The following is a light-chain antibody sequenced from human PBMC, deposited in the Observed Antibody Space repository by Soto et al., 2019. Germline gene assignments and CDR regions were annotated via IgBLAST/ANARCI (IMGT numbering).Light chain of an antibody. CDR1: QSLSRW. CDR2: DTS. V-gene: IGKV1-5*01. CDR3: QQYNTYSRT. Sequence: DIQMTQSPSTLSASVGDRVTITCRVSQSLSRWLAWFQQKPGKPPKLLIYDTSSLESGVPSRFSGSGSGTEFTLTISSLQPDDFATYYCQQYNTYSRTFGQGTKVEIK. J-gene: IGKJ1*01.